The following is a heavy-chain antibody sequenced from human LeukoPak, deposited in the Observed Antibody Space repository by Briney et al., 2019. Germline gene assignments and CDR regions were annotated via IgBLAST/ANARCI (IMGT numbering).Heavy chain of an antibody. J-gene: IGHJ4*02. Sequence: ASVKVSCKASGYTFTGYYMHWVRQAPGQGLEWMGWINPNSGGTNYAQKFQGRVTMTRNTSISTAYMELSSLRSEDTAVYYCARVAMVRGVTLGYWGQGTLVTVSS. CDR2: INPNSGGT. V-gene: IGHV1-2*02. D-gene: IGHD3-10*01. CDR3: ARVAMVRGVTLGY. CDR1: GYTFTGYY.